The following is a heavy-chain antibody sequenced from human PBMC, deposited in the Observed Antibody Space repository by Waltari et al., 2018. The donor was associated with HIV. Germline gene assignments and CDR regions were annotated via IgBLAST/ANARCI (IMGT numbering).Heavy chain of an antibody. J-gene: IGHJ5*02. CDR1: GFTFSTYW. Sequence: EVQLVESGGGLVQPGGYLRLSCAGSGFTFSTYWMSWVRQAPGKGLGGVANIKQDGVEKYYVDSGKGRFTISRDNAKNSLYLQMNSLRAEDTAVYYCAGRSPARRLNWFDPWGQGTLVTVSS. CDR2: IKQDGVEK. CDR3: AGRSPARRLNWFDP. V-gene: IGHV3-7*01. D-gene: IGHD4-17*01.